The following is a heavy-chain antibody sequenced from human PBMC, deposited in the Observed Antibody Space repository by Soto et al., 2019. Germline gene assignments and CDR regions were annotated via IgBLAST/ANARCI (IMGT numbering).Heavy chain of an antibody. J-gene: IGHJ4*02. CDR1: GFTFSSYA. CDR3: ARSLFIASTDTEPFES. CDR2: ISGGGNDR. D-gene: IGHD6-13*01. V-gene: IGHV3-23*01. Sequence: GGSLRLSCAASGFTFSSYAMSWVRQAPGKGLEWVSAISGGGNDRFYADSVRGRFTIPRDNSRNTLYLHMNSLRAEDTAVHYCARSLFIASTDTEPFESWGQGTLVTVSS.